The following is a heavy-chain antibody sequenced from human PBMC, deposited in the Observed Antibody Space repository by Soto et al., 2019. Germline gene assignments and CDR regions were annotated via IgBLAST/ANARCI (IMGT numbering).Heavy chain of an antibody. J-gene: IGHJ4*02. Sequence: SETLSLTCAVSGGSISSGGYSWSWIRQPPGKGLEWIGYIYHSGSTYYNPSLKSRVTISVDRSKNQFSLKLSSVTAAYTAVYYCARGGGVYYFDYWGQGTLVTVSS. CDR1: GGSISSGGYS. V-gene: IGHV4-30-2*01. CDR3: ARGGGVYYFDY. D-gene: IGHD2-8*02. CDR2: IYHSGST.